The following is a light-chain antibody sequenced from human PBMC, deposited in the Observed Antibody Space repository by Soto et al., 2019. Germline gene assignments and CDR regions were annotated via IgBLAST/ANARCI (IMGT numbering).Light chain of an antibody. V-gene: IGKV3-15*01. CDR2: GAS. Sequence: EIVMTQSPATLSVSPGERATLSCRASQSVSSNLAWYQQKPGQAPRLLIYGASTRATGIPARFSGSGSGTAFTLTISSLQSEDFAVYDCQQYNNWPPTFGQGTKLEIK. CDR3: QQYNNWPPT. CDR1: QSVSSN. J-gene: IGKJ2*01.